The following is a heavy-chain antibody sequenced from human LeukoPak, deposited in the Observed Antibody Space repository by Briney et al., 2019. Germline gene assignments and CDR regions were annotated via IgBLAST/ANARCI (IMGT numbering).Heavy chain of an antibody. CDR2: ISSSSSYT. CDR3: ARVLEVRGVIGYYFDY. D-gene: IGHD3-10*01. Sequence: PGRSLRLSCAASGFTFSDYYMNWIRQAPGKGLEWVSYISSSSSYTNYADSVKGRFAISRDNAKNSLYLQMNSLRADDTAVYYCARVLEVRGVIGYYFDYWGQGTLVTVSS. CDR1: GFTFSDYY. J-gene: IGHJ4*02. V-gene: IGHV3-11*05.